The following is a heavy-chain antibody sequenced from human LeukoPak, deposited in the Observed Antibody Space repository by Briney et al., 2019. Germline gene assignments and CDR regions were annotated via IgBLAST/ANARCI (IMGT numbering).Heavy chain of an antibody. Sequence: GEFLKISCKGSGYSFTSYWIGLVRQMPGKGLEWMGIIYPGDSDTNSSPSFQSQVTISADKSISTAYLQWSSLKASDTAMYYCARHVGDSRGSGSYYSDYYYYGMDVWGQGTTVTVSS. CDR2: IYPGDSDT. V-gene: IGHV5-51*01. CDR1: GYSFTSYW. D-gene: IGHD3-10*01. CDR3: ARHVGDSRGSGSYYSDYYYYGMDV. J-gene: IGHJ6*02.